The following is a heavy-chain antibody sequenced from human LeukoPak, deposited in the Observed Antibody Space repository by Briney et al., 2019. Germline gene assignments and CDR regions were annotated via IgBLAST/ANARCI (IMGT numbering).Heavy chain of an antibody. V-gene: IGHV4-4*07. D-gene: IGHD3-10*01. CDR1: GGSISSYY. CDR2: IYTSGST. CDR3: ARHSGSYYSSYIPPDWYFDL. Sequence: SGTLSLTCAVSGGSISSYYWSWIRQPAGKGLEWIGRIYTSGSTNYNPSLKSRVTISVDTSKNQFSLKLSSVTAADTAVYYCARHSGSYYSSYIPPDWYFDLWGRGTLVTVSS. J-gene: IGHJ2*01.